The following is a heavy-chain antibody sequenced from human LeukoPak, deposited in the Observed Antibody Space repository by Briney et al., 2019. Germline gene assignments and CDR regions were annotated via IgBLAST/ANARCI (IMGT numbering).Heavy chain of an antibody. V-gene: IGHV3-7*01. CDR1: GFTLSNSW. CDR3: ARDWDYYYYGMDV. J-gene: IGHJ6*02. D-gene: IGHD3-16*01. Sequence: GGSLRLSCAASGFTLSNSWMSWVRHAPGKGLECVANIKPDGSEKYYVDSVKGRFTISRDNAKNSLYLQMNSLRAEDTAVYYCARDWDYYYYGMDVWGQGTTVTVSS. CDR2: IKPDGSEK.